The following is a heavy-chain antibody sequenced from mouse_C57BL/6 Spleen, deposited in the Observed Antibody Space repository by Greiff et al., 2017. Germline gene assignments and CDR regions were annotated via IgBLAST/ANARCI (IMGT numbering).Heavy chain of an antibody. J-gene: IGHJ2*01. Sequence: VQLKESGPVLVKPGASVKMSCKASGYTFTDYYMNWVKQSHGKSLEWIGVINPYNGGTSYNQKFKGKATLTVDKSSSTAYMELNSLTSEDSAVYYCARSYYGSSPFDYWGQGTTLTVSS. CDR2: INPYNGGT. CDR3: ARSYYGSSPFDY. CDR1: GYTFTDYY. D-gene: IGHD1-1*01. V-gene: IGHV1-19*01.